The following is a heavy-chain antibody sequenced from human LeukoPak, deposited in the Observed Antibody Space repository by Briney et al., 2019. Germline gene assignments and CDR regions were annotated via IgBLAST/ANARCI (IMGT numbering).Heavy chain of an antibody. CDR3: AIPNPAFIGAFEI. V-gene: IGHV1-24*01. D-gene: IGHD1-14*01. CDR2: FDPEDGDA. J-gene: IGHJ3*02. CDR1: GYTLNELS. Sequence: ASVKVSCQVFGYTLNELSMHWVRQAPGEGLEWMGSFDPEDGDAIYAQKFQGRVTMTEDTLTDTASMELSSLTSEDTAVYYCAIPNPAFIGAFEIWARGTMVTVSS.